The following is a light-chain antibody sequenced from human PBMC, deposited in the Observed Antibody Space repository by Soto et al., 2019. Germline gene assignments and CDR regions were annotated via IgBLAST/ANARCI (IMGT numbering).Light chain of an antibody. CDR2: GAS. V-gene: IGKV3-15*01. CDR3: QQYNNWPGT. Sequence: EIVMTQSPATLSVSPGERATLSCRASQSVSSNLAWYQQKPGQAPRLLIYGASTRATGIPARFSGSGSGTEFTLTISSLQSEDFAVYYCQQYNNWPGTFGQGTKVYI. J-gene: IGKJ1*01. CDR1: QSVSSN.